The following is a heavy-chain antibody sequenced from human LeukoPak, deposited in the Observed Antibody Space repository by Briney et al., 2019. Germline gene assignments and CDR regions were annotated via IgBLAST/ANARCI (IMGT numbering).Heavy chain of an antibody. Sequence: GGSLRLSCAASGFTFSSYSMNWVRQAPGKGLEWVSSISSSSSYIYYADSVKGRFTISRDNAKNSLYLQMNSLRAEDTAVYYCARGVGELSGGRDFDFWGQGTLVTVSS. CDR2: ISSSSSYI. CDR3: ARGVGELSGGRDFDF. CDR1: GFTFSSYS. V-gene: IGHV3-21*01. D-gene: IGHD3-10*01. J-gene: IGHJ4*02.